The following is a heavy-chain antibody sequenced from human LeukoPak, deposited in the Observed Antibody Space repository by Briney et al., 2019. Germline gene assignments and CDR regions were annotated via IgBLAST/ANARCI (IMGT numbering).Heavy chain of an antibody. CDR2: ISGSGGST. Sequence: GGSLRLSCAASGFTFSSYAMSWVRQAPGKGLDWVSAISGSGGSTYYADSVKGRFTIPRDNSNNTLYLQMNSLRAEDTAVYYCAKVDPVWSGYYTVDYWGQGTLVTVSS. V-gene: IGHV3-23*01. D-gene: IGHD3-3*01. CDR3: AKVDPVWSGYYTVDY. CDR1: GFTFSSYA. J-gene: IGHJ4*02.